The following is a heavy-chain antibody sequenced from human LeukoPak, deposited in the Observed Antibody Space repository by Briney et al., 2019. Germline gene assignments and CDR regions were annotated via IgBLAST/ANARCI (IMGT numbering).Heavy chain of an antibody. D-gene: IGHD2-15*01. V-gene: IGHV3-30*02. CDR1: GFTFSTYG. CDR2: IRYDGTNK. CDR3: AKVHCSGGNCHSVLDY. J-gene: IGHJ4*02. Sequence: PGGSLRLSCAASGFTFSTYGMHWVRQAPGKGLEWVAFIRYDGTNKYYAESVKGRFTISRDNSKNTLYLQMNSLRAEDTALYHCAKVHCSGGNCHSVLDYWGQGTLVTVSS.